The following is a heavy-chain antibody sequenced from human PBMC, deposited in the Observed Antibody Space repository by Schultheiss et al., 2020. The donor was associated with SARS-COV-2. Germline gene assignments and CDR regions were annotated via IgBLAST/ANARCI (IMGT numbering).Heavy chain of an antibody. Sequence: SETLSLTCAVYGGSFSGYYWSWIRQPPGKGLEWIGEINHSGSTNYNPSLKSRVTISVDTSKNQFSLKLSSVTAADTAVYYCAKGGLTALPPPYYWGQGTLVTVSS. V-gene: IGHV4-34*01. CDR3: AKGGLTALPPPYY. D-gene: IGHD3-9*01. J-gene: IGHJ4*02. CDR2: INHSGST. CDR1: GGSFSGYY.